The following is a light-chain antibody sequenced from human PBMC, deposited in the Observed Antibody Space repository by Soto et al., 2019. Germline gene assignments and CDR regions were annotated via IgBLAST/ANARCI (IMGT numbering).Light chain of an antibody. Sequence: DVVLTQSPLSLPVTLGQAASLSCRSSQSLVNGDGNTYLTWFQQRPGQSPRRLIYKVSNRDSGVPDRFSGSGSGTDFTLKISRAEAEDVGIYYCMQGTYWPTFGQGTRLEIK. CDR2: KVS. CDR3: MQGTYWPT. CDR1: QSLVNGDGNTY. V-gene: IGKV2-30*01. J-gene: IGKJ5*01.